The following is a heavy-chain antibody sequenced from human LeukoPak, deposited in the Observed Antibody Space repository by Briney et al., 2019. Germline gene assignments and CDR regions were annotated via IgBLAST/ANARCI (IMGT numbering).Heavy chain of an antibody. J-gene: IGHJ4*02. Sequence: SETLSLTCTVSGGSISSSSYYWGWTRQPPGKGLEWLGSIYYSGRTYYNPSRKSRVTISENKSKNQFSLKLSSVPAADTAVYYCAREYCSSTSCYTASYFDYWGQGTLLTVSS. CDR3: AREYCSSTSCYTASYFDY. CDR1: GGSISSSSYY. D-gene: IGHD2-2*02. CDR2: IYYSGRT. V-gene: IGHV4-39*07.